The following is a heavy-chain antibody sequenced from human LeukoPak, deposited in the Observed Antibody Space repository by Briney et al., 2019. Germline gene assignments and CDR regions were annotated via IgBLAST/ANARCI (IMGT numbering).Heavy chain of an antibody. J-gene: IGHJ4*02. CDR2: INHSGIT. CDR3: AREGSYFGSGSPPLDY. Sequence: PSETLSLTCAVYGGSFSDYYWTWIRQAPGKGLEWIGEINHSGITNYHPSLKSRVTISVDTSKNKFSLKLSSVTAADTAVYYCAREGSYFGSGSPPLDYWGQGTLVTVSS. CDR1: GGSFSDYY. V-gene: IGHV4-34*01. D-gene: IGHD3-10*01.